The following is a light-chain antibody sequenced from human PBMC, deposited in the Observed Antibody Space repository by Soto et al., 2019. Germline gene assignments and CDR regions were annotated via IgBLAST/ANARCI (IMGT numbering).Light chain of an antibody. CDR3: CSYAGSYTLYV. V-gene: IGLV2-11*01. CDR1: SSDVGGYNY. Sequence: AARTQPRAVSGSPGQLVTISCNGTSSDVGGYNYVSWYQQHPGKATKLMIYDVSKRPSGVPDRFSGSKSGNTASLTISGLQAEDEADYYCCSYAGSYTLYVFGTGTKVTVL. CDR2: DVS. J-gene: IGLJ1*01.